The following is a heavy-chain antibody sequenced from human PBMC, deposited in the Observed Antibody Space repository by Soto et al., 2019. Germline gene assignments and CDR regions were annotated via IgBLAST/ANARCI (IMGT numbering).Heavy chain of an antibody. J-gene: IGHJ3*02. V-gene: IGHV1-18*01. Sequence: QVQLVQSGAEVKKPGASVKVSCKASGYTFTSYGISWVRQAPGQGLEWMGWISAYNGNTNYAQKLQGRVTMTTDTSTSTAYMELRSLRSDDTAVYYCARDLPPSYDFWSGYNAFDIWGQGTMVTVSS. D-gene: IGHD3-3*01. CDR1: GYTFTSYG. CDR2: ISAYNGNT. CDR3: ARDLPPSYDFWSGYNAFDI.